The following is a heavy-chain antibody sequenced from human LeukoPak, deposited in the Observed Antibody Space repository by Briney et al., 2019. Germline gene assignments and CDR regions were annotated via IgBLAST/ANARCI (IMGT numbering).Heavy chain of an antibody. CDR3: ATDLYLYDSSGENAGWFDP. D-gene: IGHD3-22*01. CDR1: GYTLTELS. J-gene: IGHJ5*02. Sequence: ASVKVSCKVSGYTLTELSMHWVRQAPGKGLEWMGGFDPEDAKTIYAQKFQGRVTMTEDTSTDTAYMELSSLRSEDTAVYYCATDLYLYDSSGENAGWFDPWGQGTLVTVSS. V-gene: IGHV1-24*01. CDR2: FDPEDAKT.